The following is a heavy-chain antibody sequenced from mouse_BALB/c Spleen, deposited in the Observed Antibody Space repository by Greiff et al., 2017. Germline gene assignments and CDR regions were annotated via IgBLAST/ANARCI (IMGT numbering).Heavy chain of an antibody. CDR2: INPDSSTI. D-gene: IGHD2-1*01. J-gene: IGHJ4*01. V-gene: IGHV4-1*02. Sequence: EVKLMESGGGLVQPGGSLKLSCAASGFAFSRYWMSWVRQAPGKGLEWIGEINPDSSTINYTPSLKDKFIISRDNAKNTLYLQMSKVRSEDTALYYCARRDGNYRYYYAMDYWGQGTSVTVSS. CDR3: ARRDGNYRYYYAMDY. CDR1: GFAFSRYW.